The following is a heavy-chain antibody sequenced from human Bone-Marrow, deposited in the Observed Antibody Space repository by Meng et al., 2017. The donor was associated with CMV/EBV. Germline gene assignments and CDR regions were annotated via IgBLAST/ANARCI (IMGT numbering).Heavy chain of an antibody. V-gene: IGHV3-11*01. Sequence: GESLKISCAASGFSFSAKYMTWIRQVPGKGLEWVSYISPSGDTIWYADSVKGRFTISRDNVKNSLLLQMNSLRVEDTAVYYCAKPGARGTWDDGFDIWVQGTMVTVSS. CDR3: AKPGARGTWDDGFDI. J-gene: IGHJ3*02. CDR2: ISPSGDTI. CDR1: GFSFSAKY. D-gene: IGHD3-16*01.